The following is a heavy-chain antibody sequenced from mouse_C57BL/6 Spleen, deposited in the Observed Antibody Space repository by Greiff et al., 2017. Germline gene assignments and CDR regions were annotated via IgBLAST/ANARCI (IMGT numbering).Heavy chain of an antibody. CDR2: INPSNGGT. J-gene: IGHJ4*01. V-gene: IGHV1-53*01. CDR3: ARGDSSCRYAMGY. Sequence: QVQLQQPGTELVKPGASVKLSCKASGYTFTSYWMHWVKQRPGQGLEWIGNINPSNGGTNYNEKVKSKATLTVDKSSSTAYMQLSSLTSEDSAVYYCARGDSSCRYAMGYWGQGTSVTVSS. D-gene: IGHD3-2*02. CDR1: GYTFTSYW.